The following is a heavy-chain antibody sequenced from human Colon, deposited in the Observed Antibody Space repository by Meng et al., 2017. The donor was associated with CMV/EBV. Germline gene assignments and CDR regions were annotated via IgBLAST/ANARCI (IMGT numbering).Heavy chain of an antibody. CDR2: ISSSSSTI. Sequence: GESLKISCAASGFTFSSYSMNWVRQAPGKGLEWVSYISSSSSTIYYADSVKGRFTISRDNAKNSLYLQMNSLRAEDTAVYYCARDLLYDSSGYYYYGMDVWGQGTTVTVLL. J-gene: IGHJ6*02. V-gene: IGHV3-48*04. CDR3: ARDLLYDSSGYYYYGMDV. D-gene: IGHD3-22*01. CDR1: GFTFSSYS.